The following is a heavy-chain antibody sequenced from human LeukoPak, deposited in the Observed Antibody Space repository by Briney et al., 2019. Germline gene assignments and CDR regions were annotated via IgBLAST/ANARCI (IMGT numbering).Heavy chain of an antibody. CDR1: GGSFSGYY. J-gene: IGHJ3*02. CDR2: INHSGST. CDR3: ARMYSGSYSGRGAFDI. D-gene: IGHD1-26*01. V-gene: IGHV4-34*01. Sequence: RPSETLSLTCAVYGGSFSGYYWSWIRQPPGKGLEWIGEINHSGSTNYNPSLKSRVTISVDTSKNQFSLKLSSVTAADTAVYYCARMYSGSYSGRGAFDIWGQGTMVTVSS.